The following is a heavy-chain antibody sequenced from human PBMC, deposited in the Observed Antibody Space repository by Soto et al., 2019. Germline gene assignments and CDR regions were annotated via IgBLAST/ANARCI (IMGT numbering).Heavy chain of an antibody. D-gene: IGHD6-13*01. CDR1: GFAFTTYV. J-gene: IGHJ4*02. V-gene: IGHV3-23*01. CDR3: AKGSANSRPYYFDF. Sequence: VQLLESGGGLVQPGGSLRLSCAASGFAFTTYVMSWVRQFPGKGLEWVSAITGSSGDTYHADSVKGRFTISRDNTKNTLYLQMNSLKAEDTAIYYCAKGSANSRPYYFDFWGQGTLVTVST. CDR2: ITGSSGDT.